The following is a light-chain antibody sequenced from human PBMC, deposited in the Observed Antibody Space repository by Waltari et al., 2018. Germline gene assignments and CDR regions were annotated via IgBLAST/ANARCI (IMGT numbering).Light chain of an antibody. CDR2: RND. CDR3: ATWDDSLSGPSVV. Sequence: QPVLTQPPSASGTPGQTVTISCSGSSSNIGPNYVYWYQQLPGTAPKLLIYRNDQRPSGVPDRFSGSKSGTSASLAISGLRSEDEADYYCATWDDSLSGPSVVFGGGTKLTVL. J-gene: IGLJ2*01. V-gene: IGLV1-47*01. CDR1: SSNIGPNY.